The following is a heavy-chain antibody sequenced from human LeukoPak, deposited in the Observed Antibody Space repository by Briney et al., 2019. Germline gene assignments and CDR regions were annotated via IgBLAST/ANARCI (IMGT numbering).Heavy chain of an antibody. Sequence: SETLSLTCAVYGGSFSGYCWSWIRQPPGKGLEWIGEINHSGSTNYNPSLKSRVTISVDTSKNQFSLKLSSVTAADTAVYYCRGWTRRRDYYYYYMDVWGKGTTVTVSS. J-gene: IGHJ6*03. CDR3: RGWTRRRDYYYYYMDV. V-gene: IGHV4-34*01. CDR1: GGSFSGYC. CDR2: INHSGST. D-gene: IGHD2-15*01.